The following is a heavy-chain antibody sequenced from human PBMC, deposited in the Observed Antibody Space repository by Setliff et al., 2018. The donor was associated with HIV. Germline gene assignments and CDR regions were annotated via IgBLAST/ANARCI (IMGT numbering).Heavy chain of an antibody. D-gene: IGHD6-19*01. CDR3: ARLGSGWSDSYYYAMDV. Sequence: WASVKVSCKASGYTFTTFGISWVRQAPGQGLEWMGWISAYNGHTNYAQKFQGRVTMTTDTSTSTAYMGLRSLRSDDTAVYYCARLGSGWSDSYYYAMDVWGQGTTVTVSS. CDR2: ISAYNGHT. J-gene: IGHJ6*02. CDR1: GYTFTTFG. V-gene: IGHV1-18*01.